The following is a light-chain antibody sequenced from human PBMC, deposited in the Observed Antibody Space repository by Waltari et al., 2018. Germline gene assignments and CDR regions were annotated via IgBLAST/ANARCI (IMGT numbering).Light chain of an antibody. Sequence: QSVLTQPPSVSAAPGQKVTISCSGSSSNIGHYYVSWYHQLPGAAPKLLIYDKNKRPSGMPDRFSASKSGTSATLDITGLQMGDEADYYCATWDNSLTAVVFGGGTKLTVL. V-gene: IGLV1-51*01. CDR3: ATWDNSLTAVV. CDR2: DKN. CDR1: SSNIGHYY. J-gene: IGLJ2*01.